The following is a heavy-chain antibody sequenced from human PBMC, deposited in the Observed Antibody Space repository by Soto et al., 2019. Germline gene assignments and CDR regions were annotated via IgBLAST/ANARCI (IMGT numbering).Heavy chain of an antibody. J-gene: IGHJ4*02. CDR3: TAYDFWSGYNY. V-gene: IGHV3-15*01. CDR2: IKSKADGGTA. D-gene: IGHD3-3*01. Sequence: EVQLVESGGGLVKPGGSLRLSCAASGLIFSNAWMSWVRQAPGKGLEWVGRIKSKADGGTADYAAPVKGRFTISRDDSKKMLYLQMSSLTTEDTAVYYCTAYDFWSGYNYWGQGTLVTVSS. CDR1: GLIFSNAW.